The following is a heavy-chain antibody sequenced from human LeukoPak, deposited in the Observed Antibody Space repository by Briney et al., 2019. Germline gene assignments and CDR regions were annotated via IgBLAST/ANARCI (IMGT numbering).Heavy chain of an antibody. D-gene: IGHD1-26*01. J-gene: IGHJ4*02. CDR1: GITFRSYA. Sequence: GGSLRLSCVASGITFRSYAMYWVRQAAGKGLVWVSRVQSDGSGAMYADSVMGRFTISRDNAKNTLYLQMDSLTAEDTAVYFCARAQVGAPTDYWGPGTLVTVSS. V-gene: IGHV3-74*03. CDR3: ARAQVGAPTDY. CDR2: VQSDGSGA.